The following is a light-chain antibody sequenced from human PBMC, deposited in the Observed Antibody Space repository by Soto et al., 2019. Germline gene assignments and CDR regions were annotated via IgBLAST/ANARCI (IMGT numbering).Light chain of an antibody. CDR1: TSDVGAYNY. CDR3: SSKTSSSSPFV. CDR2: EVS. Sequence: QSVLTQPASVSGSPGQSITISCTGSTSDVGAYNYVSWYKHHPGQAPQLMIYEVSNRPSGVSNRFSGSKSGNTASLTISGLQADDEGDYYCSSKTSSSSPFVFGTGTKATVL. V-gene: IGLV2-14*01. J-gene: IGLJ1*01.